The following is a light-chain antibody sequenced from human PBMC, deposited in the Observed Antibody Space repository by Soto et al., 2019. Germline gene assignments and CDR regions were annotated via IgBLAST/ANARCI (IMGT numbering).Light chain of an antibody. CDR1: ESVIRF. CDR3: QQRSKWPPLT. V-gene: IGKV3-11*01. CDR2: DTS. J-gene: IGKJ4*01. Sequence: EIVLTQSPATLSLSPGERATLSCRASESVIRFLAWYQQKPGQAPRLLIYDTSNRATGIPARFSGSGSGTDFTLTISSLVPEDFAVYFCQQRSKWPPLTFGGGTKVEIK.